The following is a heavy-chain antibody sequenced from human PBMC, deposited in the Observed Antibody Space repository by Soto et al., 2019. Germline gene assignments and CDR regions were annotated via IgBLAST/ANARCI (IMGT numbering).Heavy chain of an antibody. CDR3: AKDVTYSSSYYFDY. D-gene: IGHD6-6*01. V-gene: IGHV3-23*01. J-gene: IGHJ4*02. CDR1: GFTLSSYA. Sequence: GGSLRLSYAASGFTLSSYAMSWVRQAPGKGLEWVSAISGSGGSTYYADSVKGRFTISRDNSKNTLYLQMNSLTAEDTAVYYCAKDVTYSSSYYFDYWGQGTLVTVSS. CDR2: ISGSGGST.